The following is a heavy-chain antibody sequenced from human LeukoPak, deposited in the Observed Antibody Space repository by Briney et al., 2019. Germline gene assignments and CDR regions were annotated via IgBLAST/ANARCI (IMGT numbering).Heavy chain of an antibody. CDR2: FYYSGST. V-gene: IGHV4-39*01. CDR3: ARHSSSQRPNFDY. J-gene: IGHJ4*02. Sequence: SETLSLTCTVAGDSISSSSYYWGWIRQPPGEGVEWIGSFYYSGSTYYSPSLKSRVTISVDTSKNQFSLKLTSVTAADTAVYYCARHSSSQRPNFDYWGQGALVTVSS. D-gene: IGHD6-13*01. CDR1: GDSISSSSYY.